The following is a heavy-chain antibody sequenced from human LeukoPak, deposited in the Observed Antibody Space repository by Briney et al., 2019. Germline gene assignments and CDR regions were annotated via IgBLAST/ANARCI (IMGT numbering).Heavy chain of an antibody. V-gene: IGHV4-38-2*02. CDR3: AREERDSGWYVVGDY. Sequence: SETLSLTCTVSGYSISSGYYWGWVRRPPGKGLEWIGTIYPSGDTYYNPSLKSRVSISLDTSKNQFSLKLTSVTAADTAVYYCAREERDSGWYVVGDYWGQGTRVTVSS. CDR1: GYSISSGYY. D-gene: IGHD6-13*01. CDR2: IYPSGDT. J-gene: IGHJ4*02.